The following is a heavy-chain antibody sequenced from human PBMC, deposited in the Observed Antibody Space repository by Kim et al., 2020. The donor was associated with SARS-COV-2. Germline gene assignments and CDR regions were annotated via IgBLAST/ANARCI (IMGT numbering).Heavy chain of an antibody. V-gene: IGHV3-11*01. CDR1: GFTFSDYY. Sequence: GGSLRLSCAASGFTFSDYYMSWIRQSPGKGLEWIAYIGSSGNNIFYADSVKGRFTMSRDNVKNSLYLQMNSLTVEDTAFYYCARDDKPHHWFDPWGQGTQVTVSS. CDR2: IGSSGNNI. CDR3: ARDDKPHHWFDP. J-gene: IGHJ5*02.